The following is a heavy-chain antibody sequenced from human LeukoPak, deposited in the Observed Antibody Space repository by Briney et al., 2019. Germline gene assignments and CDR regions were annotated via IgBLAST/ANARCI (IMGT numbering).Heavy chain of an antibody. D-gene: IGHD6-13*01. V-gene: IGHV1-2*02. Sequence: APVKVSCKASGYTFTGYYMHWVRQAPGQGLEWMGWINPNSGGTNYAQKFQGRVTMTRDTSISTAYMELSRLRSDDTAVYYCASRGSSSSWAYYYGTDVWGQGTTVTVSS. CDR2: INPNSGGT. J-gene: IGHJ6*02. CDR1: GYTFTGYY. CDR3: ASRGSSSSWAYYYGTDV.